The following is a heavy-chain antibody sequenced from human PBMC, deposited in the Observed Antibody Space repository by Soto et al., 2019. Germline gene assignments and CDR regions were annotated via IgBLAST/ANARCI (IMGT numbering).Heavy chain of an antibody. D-gene: IGHD3-22*01. CDR3: AGSSGYYFFYY. CDR1: GFTFSSYG. CDR2: IWYDGRNK. V-gene: IGHV3-33*01. J-gene: IGHJ4*01. Sequence: QVQLVESGGGVVQPGRSLRLSCAASGFTFSSYGMHWVRQAPGKGLEWVAVIWYDGRNKYYADSVKGRFTISRDNSKNVLYLQMNSLRFEDTAVYYCAGSSGYYFFYYLCHGTLGTVSA.